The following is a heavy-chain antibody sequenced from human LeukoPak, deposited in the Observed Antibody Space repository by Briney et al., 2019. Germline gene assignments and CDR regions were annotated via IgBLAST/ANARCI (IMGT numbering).Heavy chain of an antibody. CDR1: GGSISSYY. J-gene: IGHJ6*03. Sequence: SETLSLTCTVSGGSISSYYWSWIRQPPGKGLEWIGYIYYSGSTNYNPSLKSRVTISVDTSKNQFSLNLSSVTAADKAVYYCATGTGYSSSWPRYMDVWGKGTKVTISS. V-gene: IGHV4-59*01. D-gene: IGHD6-13*01. CDR3: ATGTGYSSSWPRYMDV. CDR2: IYYSGST.